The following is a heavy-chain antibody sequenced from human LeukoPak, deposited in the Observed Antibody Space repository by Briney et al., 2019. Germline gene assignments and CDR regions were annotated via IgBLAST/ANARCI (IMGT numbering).Heavy chain of an antibody. CDR3: AKEGDIYGVSLMAWFDP. V-gene: IGHV1-69*05. CDR2: IIAIFGTA. CDR1: GGTFSNNA. D-gene: IGHD4-17*01. J-gene: IGHJ5*02. Sequence: SVKVSCKTSGGTFSNNAVSWVRQAPGQGLEWMGGIIAIFGTANYAQKFQGRVTITMDESTSTAYMELSSLRSEDTAVYYCAKEGDIYGVSLMAWFDPWGQGTLVTVSS.